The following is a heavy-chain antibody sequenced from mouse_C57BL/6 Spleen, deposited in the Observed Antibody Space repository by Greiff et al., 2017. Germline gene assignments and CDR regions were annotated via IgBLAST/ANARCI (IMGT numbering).Heavy chain of an antibody. D-gene: IGHD1-1*01. Sequence: EVQLQQSGPELVKPGASVKISCKASGYTFTDYYMNWVKQSHGKSLEWIGDINPNNGGTSYNQKFKGKATLTVDKSSSTAYRDLRSLTSEDSAVYYCARYGSSYYFDYWGQGTTLTVSS. CDR3: ARYGSSYYFDY. V-gene: IGHV1-26*01. CDR2: INPNNGGT. J-gene: IGHJ2*01. CDR1: GYTFTDYY.